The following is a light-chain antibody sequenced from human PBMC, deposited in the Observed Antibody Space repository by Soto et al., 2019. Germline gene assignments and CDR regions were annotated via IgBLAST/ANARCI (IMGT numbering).Light chain of an antibody. Sequence: EIVLTQSPATLSLSPGERATLSCSASQSVSNYLAWYQQKPGQAPRLLIYDASNRASGIPARFSGSGSGTDFTLTISRLEPEDFAVYYCQQHGSSPITFGQGTRLEIK. V-gene: IGKV3-11*01. CDR1: QSVSNY. CDR2: DAS. CDR3: QQHGSSPIT. J-gene: IGKJ5*01.